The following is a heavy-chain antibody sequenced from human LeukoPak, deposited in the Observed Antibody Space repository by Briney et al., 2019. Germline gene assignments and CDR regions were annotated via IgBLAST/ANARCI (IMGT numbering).Heavy chain of an antibody. D-gene: IGHD2-15*01. CDR2: VNPNSGHT. V-gene: IGHV1-8*01. Sequence: ASVKVSCKASGYTFTSYDINWVRQATGQGLEWMGWVNPNSGHTGYAQKFQGRVTMTRNTSISTAYMELSNLRSEDTAVYYCARGAPGSYCSGGSCPYFDYWGQGTLVSVSS. J-gene: IGHJ4*02. CDR1: GYTFTSYD. CDR3: ARGAPGSYCSGGSCPYFDY.